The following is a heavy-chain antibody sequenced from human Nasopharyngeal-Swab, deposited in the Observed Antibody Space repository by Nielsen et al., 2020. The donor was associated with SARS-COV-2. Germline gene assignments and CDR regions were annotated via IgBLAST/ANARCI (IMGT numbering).Heavy chain of an antibody. CDR1: GGTFSSYA. CDR3: ARDLYSGYDLNY. D-gene: IGHD5-12*01. V-gene: IGHV1-69*13. Sequence: SVKISCKASGGTFSSYAISWVRQAPGQGLEWMGGIIPIFGTANYAQKFQGRVTITADESTSTAYMELSSLRSEDTAVYYCARDLYSGYDLNYWGQGTLVTVSS. CDR2: IIPIFGTA. J-gene: IGHJ4*02.